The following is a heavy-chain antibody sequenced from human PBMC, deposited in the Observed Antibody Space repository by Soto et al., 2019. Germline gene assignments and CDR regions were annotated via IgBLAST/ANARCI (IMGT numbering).Heavy chain of an antibody. V-gene: IGHV1-18*01. CDR1: GYTFTSYG. J-gene: IGHJ6*02. CDR2: ISAYNGNT. D-gene: IGHD5-12*01. CDR3: ARDRRDGYNPYYYGMDV. Sequence: ASVKVSCKASGYTFTSYGISWVRQAPGQVLEWMGWISAYNGNTNYAQKLQGRVTMTTDTSTSTAYMELRSLRSDDTAVYYCARDRRDGYNPYYYGMDVWGQGTTVTVSS.